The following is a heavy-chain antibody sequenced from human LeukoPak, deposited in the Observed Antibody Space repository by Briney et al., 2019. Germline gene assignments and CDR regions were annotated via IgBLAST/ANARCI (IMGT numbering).Heavy chain of an antibody. CDR2: IYYDGTT. J-gene: IGHJ4*02. CDR1: GRSISSRTYY. V-gene: IGHV4-39*07. CDR3: ASARYDVSTGHVYIDS. D-gene: IGHD3-9*01. Sequence: PSETLSLTCSVSGRSISSRTYYWGWIRQPPGKGLEWIGTIYYDGTTYYNPSLKSRVSIAVDTSKNQFSLKLSSVTAADTAVYYCASARYDVSTGHVYIDSWGQGTLVTVSS.